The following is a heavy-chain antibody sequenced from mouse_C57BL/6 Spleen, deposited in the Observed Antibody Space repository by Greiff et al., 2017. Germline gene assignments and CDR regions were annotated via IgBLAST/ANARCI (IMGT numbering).Heavy chain of an antibody. CDR3: ARQNYSNSFDD. J-gene: IGHJ2*01. D-gene: IGHD2-5*01. CDR2: ISNGGGST. V-gene: IGHV5-12*01. CDR1: GFTFSDYY. Sequence: EVQLVESGGGLVQPGGSLKLSCAASGFTFSDYYMYWVRQTPEQRLEWVGYISNGGGSTYYPDNVKGRCTISRDNAKNTLYLQMSRLKSEYTAMYYCARQNYSNSFDDWGQCTTLTVSS.